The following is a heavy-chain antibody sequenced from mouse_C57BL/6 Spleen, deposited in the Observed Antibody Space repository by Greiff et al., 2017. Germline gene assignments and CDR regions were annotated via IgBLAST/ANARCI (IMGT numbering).Heavy chain of an antibody. J-gene: IGHJ1*03. CDR3: ARSRYYGSSWYFDV. D-gene: IGHD1-1*01. V-gene: IGHV1-50*01. CDR1: GYTFTSYW. Sequence: QVQLQQPGAELVKPGASVKLSCKASGYTFTSYWMQWVKQRPGQGLEWIGEIDPSDSYTNYNQKFKGKATLTVDKSSSTAYMQLSSLTSEDSAVYYCARSRYYGSSWYFDVWGTGTTVTVSS. CDR2: IDPSDSYT.